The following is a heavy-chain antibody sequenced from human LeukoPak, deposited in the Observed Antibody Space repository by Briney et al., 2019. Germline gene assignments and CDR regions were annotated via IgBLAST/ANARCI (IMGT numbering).Heavy chain of an antibody. J-gene: IGHJ5*02. CDR1: GFTFSSYG. CDR3: AGVGATGNWFDP. V-gene: IGHV3-30*03. CDR2: ISYDGSNK. Sequence: GGSLRLSCAASGFTFSSYGIHWVRQAPGKGLEWVAVISYDGSNKYYADSVKGRFIISRDNSKNTLYLQMNSLRAEDTAVYYCAGVGATGNWFDPWGQGTLVTVSS. D-gene: IGHD1-26*01.